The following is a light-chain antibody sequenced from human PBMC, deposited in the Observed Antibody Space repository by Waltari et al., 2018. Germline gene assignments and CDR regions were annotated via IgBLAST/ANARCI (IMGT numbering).Light chain of an antibody. CDR3: QSFDIRLSGGVV. V-gene: IGLV1-40*01. CDR2: GNN. Sequence: QSVLTQPPSMSGAPGQRVTISCTGRSSNTGAGHDVHWYQVFPGTAPKLLIYGNNNRPSGVPDRFSGSKSDTSASLAIGGLQAEDEADYYCQSFDIRLSGGVVFGGGTKVTVL. CDR1: SSNTGAGHD. J-gene: IGLJ3*02.